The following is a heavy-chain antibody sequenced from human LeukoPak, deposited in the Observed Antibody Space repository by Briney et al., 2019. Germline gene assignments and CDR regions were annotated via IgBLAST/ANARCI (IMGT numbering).Heavy chain of an antibody. Sequence: ASVKVSCKASGYTFTGYYMHWVRQAPGQGLEWMGWLNPNSGGTNYAQKFQGRATMTRDTSISTAYMEVSRLTSDDTAVYYCARSETGTTLYYYYMDVWGTGTTVTVSS. CDR2: LNPNSGGT. CDR3: ARSETGTTLYYYYMDV. J-gene: IGHJ6*03. CDR1: GYTFTGYY. D-gene: IGHD1-1*01. V-gene: IGHV1-2*02.